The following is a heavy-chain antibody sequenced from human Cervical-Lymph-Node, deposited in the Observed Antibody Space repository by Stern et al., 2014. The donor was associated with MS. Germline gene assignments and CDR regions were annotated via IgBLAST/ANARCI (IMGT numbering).Heavy chain of an antibody. CDR3: ARGGGYYYGMDV. V-gene: IGHV1-3*01. Sequence: QVQLVQSGAEVRKPGASVTVSCKASGYTFPSYSMQWVRLAPGQRLELMGWINAGNGNTKYSQHLQGRVSITRDTSASTAYMDLSRLRSEDTAVYFCARGGGYYYGMDVWGQGTTVTVSS. J-gene: IGHJ6*02. D-gene: IGHD2-15*01. CDR2: INAGNGNT. CDR1: GYTFPSYS.